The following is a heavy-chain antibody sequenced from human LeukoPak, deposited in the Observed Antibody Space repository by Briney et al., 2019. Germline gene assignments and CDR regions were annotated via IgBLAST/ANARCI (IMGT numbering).Heavy chain of an antibody. CDR3: ARPLTYSGYDYY. CDR1: GYTFTGYY. D-gene: IGHD5-12*01. V-gene: IGHV1-2*02. Sequence: ASVKVSCKASGYTFTGYYMHWVRQAPGQGLEWMGWINPNSGGTNYAQKFQGRVTMTRDTSISTAYMELSRLRSDDTAVYYCARPLTYSGYDYYWGQGTLVTVSS. CDR2: INPNSGGT. J-gene: IGHJ4*02.